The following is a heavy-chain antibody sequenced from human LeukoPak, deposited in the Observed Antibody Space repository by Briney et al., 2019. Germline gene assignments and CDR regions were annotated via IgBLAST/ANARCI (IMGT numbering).Heavy chain of an antibody. V-gene: IGHV3-23*01. J-gene: IGHJ3*02. CDR2: ISGSGDII. D-gene: IGHD6-6*01. CDR1: GFTFSSYA. Sequence: QPGGSLRLSCAASGFTFSSYAMTWVRQVPGKGLEWVSSISGSGDIIYYADSVKGRFTISRDNSKNTLHVQMNSLRAEDTAVYYCARTLKQLDVGCAFDIWGQGTMVTVSS. CDR3: ARTLKQLDVGCAFDI.